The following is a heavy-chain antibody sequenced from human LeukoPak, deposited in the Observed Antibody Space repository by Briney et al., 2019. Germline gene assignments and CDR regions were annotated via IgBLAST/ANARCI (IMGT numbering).Heavy chain of an antibody. J-gene: IGHJ4*02. CDR1: GFTFSSYA. V-gene: IGHV3-23*01. CDR3: AKTAPDYDILTGYFN. D-gene: IGHD3-9*01. CDR2: ISGSGGST. Sequence: PGGSLRLSCAASGFTFSSYAMSWIRQVPGKGLEWVSAISGSGGSTYYADSVKGRFTISRDNSKNTLYLQMNSLRAEDTAVYYCAKTAPDYDILTGYFNWGQGTLVTVSS.